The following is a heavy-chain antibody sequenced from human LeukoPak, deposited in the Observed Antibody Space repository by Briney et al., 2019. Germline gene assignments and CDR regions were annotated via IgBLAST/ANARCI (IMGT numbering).Heavy chain of an antibody. J-gene: IGHJ4*02. Sequence: SETLSLTCTVSGGSISSGGYYWSWIRQHPGKGLEWIGYIYYSGSTYYNPSLKSRVTISVDTSKNQFSLKLSSVTAADTAVYYCANEVDTSYYFDYWGQGTLVTVSS. CDR1: GGSISSGGYY. CDR3: ANEVDTSYYFDY. D-gene: IGHD5-18*01. V-gene: IGHV4-31*03. CDR2: IYYSGST.